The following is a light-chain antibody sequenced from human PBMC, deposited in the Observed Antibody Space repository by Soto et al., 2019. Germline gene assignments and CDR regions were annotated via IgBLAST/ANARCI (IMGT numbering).Light chain of an antibody. J-gene: IGLJ1*01. V-gene: IGLV2-23*02. Sequence: QSALTQPASVSGSPGQSITVSCTGTSSDVGSYHLVSWYQQSPGKAPKLLIYEVSERPSGISNRFSGSKSGNAASLTISGLQAEDEADYYCFSYAGSGYMFGTGTKLTVL. CDR1: SSDVGSYHL. CDR3: FSYAGSGYM. CDR2: EVS.